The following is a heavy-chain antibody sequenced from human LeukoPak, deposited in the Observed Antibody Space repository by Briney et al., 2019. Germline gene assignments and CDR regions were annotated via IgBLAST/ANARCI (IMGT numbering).Heavy chain of an antibody. CDR2: ISSSSSYI. CDR1: GFTFSSCS. CDR3: ARGLALNYYYYMDV. Sequence: GGSLRLSCVASGFTFSSCSMNWVRQAPGKGLEWVSSISSSSSYIYYADSVKGRFTISRDNAKNSLYLQMNSLRAEDTAVYYCARGLALNYYYYMDVWGKGTTVTVSS. V-gene: IGHV3-21*01. J-gene: IGHJ6*03.